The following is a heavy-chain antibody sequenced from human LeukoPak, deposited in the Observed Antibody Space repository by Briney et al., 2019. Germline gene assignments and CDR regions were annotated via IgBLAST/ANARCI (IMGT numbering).Heavy chain of an antibody. CDR3: ASPRITIFGVDYYGMDV. J-gene: IGHJ6*02. CDR1: GGTFSSYA. D-gene: IGHD3-3*01. CDR2: IIPIFGTA. V-gene: IGHV1-69*01. Sequence: GSSVKVSCKASGGTFSSYAISWVRQAPGQGLEWMGGIIPIFGTANYAQKFQGRVTITADESTSTAYMELSSLRSEDTAVYYCASPRITIFGVDYYGMDVWGQGTTVTVSS.